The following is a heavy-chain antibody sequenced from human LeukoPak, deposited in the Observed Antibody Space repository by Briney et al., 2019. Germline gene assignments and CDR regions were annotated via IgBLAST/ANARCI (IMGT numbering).Heavy chain of an antibody. J-gene: IGHJ5*02. CDR3: ARDSPIYSNYGWFDP. CDR2: IYTSGST. Sequence: PSETLSLTCTVSGGSISSGSYYWSWIRQPAGKGLEWIGRIYTSGSTNYNPSLKSRVTISVDTSKNQFSLKLSSVTAADTAVYYCARDSPIYSNYGWFDPWGQGTLVTVSS. CDR1: GGSISSGSYY. D-gene: IGHD4-11*01. V-gene: IGHV4-61*02.